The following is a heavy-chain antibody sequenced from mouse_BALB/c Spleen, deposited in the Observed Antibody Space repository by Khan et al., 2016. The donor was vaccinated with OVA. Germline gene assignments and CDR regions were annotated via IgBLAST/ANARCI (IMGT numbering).Heavy chain of an antibody. CDR3: ARRNYFGYTFAY. CDR2: ISPGSGDT. V-gene: IGHV1-77*01. D-gene: IGHD1-2*01. Sequence: QVQLQQSGAELARPGASVKLSCKASGYTFTDFYINWVKQRTGQGLEWIGEISPGSGDTFSNERFKDKATLTADTSSNTAYMQPSSLTSEASAVYFCARRNYFGYTFAYWGQGTLVTVSA. J-gene: IGHJ3*01. CDR1: GYTFTDFY.